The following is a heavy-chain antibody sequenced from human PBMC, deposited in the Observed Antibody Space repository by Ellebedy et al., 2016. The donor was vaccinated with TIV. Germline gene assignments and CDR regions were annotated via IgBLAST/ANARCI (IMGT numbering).Heavy chain of an antibody. J-gene: IGHJ4*02. D-gene: IGHD3-10*01. CDR1: GYTLSELA. CDR3: ASRVSMVRGVPDY. CDR2: HDPEDGET. V-gene: IGHV1-24*01. Sequence: AASVKVSCKVSGYTLSELAIHWARQVPGKGLEWMGGHDPEDGETESAEKFKDRVTMTEDTSTDVAYMELSSLRSEDTAIYYCASRVSMVRGVPDYWGQGTLVTVSP.